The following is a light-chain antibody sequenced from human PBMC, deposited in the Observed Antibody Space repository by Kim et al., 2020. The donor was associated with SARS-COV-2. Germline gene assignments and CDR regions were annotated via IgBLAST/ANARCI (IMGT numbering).Light chain of an antibody. CDR3: QHYTTYSGT. Sequence: ASVGDTVTITCRASQSISSWLAWYQQKPGKAPKLVIYDTSVLESGVPSRFSGSGSGTEFTLTISSLQPDDFATYYCQHYTTYSGTFGQGTKVDI. V-gene: IGKV1-5*01. CDR1: QSISSW. J-gene: IGKJ1*01. CDR2: DTS.